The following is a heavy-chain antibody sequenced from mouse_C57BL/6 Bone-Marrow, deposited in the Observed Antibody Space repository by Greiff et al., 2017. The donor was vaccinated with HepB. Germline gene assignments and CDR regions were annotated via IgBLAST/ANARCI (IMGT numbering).Heavy chain of an antibody. Sequence: EVQLQESGGGLVKPGGSLKLSCAASGFTFSSYAMSWVRQTPEKRLEWVATISDGGSYTYYPDNVKGRFTISRDNAKNNLYLQMSHLKSEDTAMYYCARDGEKKFAYWGQGTLVTVSA. CDR3: ARDGEKKFAY. V-gene: IGHV5-4*01. J-gene: IGHJ3*01. CDR1: GFTFSSYA. CDR2: ISDGGSYT.